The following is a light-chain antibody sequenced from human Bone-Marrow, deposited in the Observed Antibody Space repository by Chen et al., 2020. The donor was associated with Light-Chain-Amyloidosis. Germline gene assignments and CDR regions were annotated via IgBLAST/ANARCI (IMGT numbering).Light chain of an antibody. CDR1: QTISSNY. CDR2: GSS. CDR3: HQYGTSPLT. V-gene: IGKV3-20*01. J-gene: IGKJ4*01. Sequence: EIVLTQSPGTLSLSPGEGANLSCRASQTISSNYLTWYQQKFGQAPRLLIYGSSSRATGIPDRFTGSGSGTDFTLTINRLEPEDFAMYYCHQYGTSPLTFGVGTKVEIK.